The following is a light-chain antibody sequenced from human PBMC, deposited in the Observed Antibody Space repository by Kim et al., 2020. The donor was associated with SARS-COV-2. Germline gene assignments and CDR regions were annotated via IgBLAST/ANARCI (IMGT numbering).Light chain of an antibody. CDR1: PSITSTY. V-gene: IGKV3-20*01. Sequence: EIVLTQSPGTLSLSPGERATLSCRASPSITSTYLAWYQQKLGQAPRLLIYGASTRATGIPDRFSGSGSATDFTLTISRLEPEDFAVYYCQQYGSSPSFGQGTRLEIK. CDR3: QQYGSSPS. J-gene: IGKJ5*01. CDR2: GAS.